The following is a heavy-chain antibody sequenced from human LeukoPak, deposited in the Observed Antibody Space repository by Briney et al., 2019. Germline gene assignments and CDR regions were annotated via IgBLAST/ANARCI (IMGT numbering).Heavy chain of an antibody. J-gene: IGHJ4*02. V-gene: IGHV4-34*01. CDR1: GGSFSGYY. CDR3: ARGRRGWFGVDY. D-gene: IGHD3-10*01. CDR2: INHSGST. Sequence: PSETLSLTCAVYGGSFSGYYWSWIRQPPGKGLEWIGEINHSGSTNYNPSLKSRVTISVDTSKNQFSLKLSSVTAADTAVYYCARGRRGWFGVDYWGQGTLVTVSS.